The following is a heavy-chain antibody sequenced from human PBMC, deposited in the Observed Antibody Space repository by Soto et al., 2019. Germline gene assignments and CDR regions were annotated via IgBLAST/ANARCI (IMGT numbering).Heavy chain of an antibody. V-gene: IGHV3-11*01. CDR1: GCNFSDYY. D-gene: IGHD6-19*01. Sequence: PVGSLRRSYAASGCNFSDYYVSWIRQATGKGLEWVSYISSSGSTIYYADSVKGRFTISRDNAKNSLYLQMNSLRAEDTAVYYCARDGVAVAGTEPYYYGMDVWGQGTTVTVSS. J-gene: IGHJ6*02. CDR2: ISSSGSTI. CDR3: ARDGVAVAGTEPYYYGMDV.